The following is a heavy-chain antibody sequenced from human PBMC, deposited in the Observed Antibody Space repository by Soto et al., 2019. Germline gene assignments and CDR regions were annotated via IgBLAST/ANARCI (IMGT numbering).Heavy chain of an antibody. V-gene: IGHV1-46*01. D-gene: IGHD6-19*01. Sequence: ASVKVSCKTCGYTFSNYYVHWVRQAPGQGLEWMGLINPSGGSTTYAQKFQGRVTMTRDTSTTTVYMELSSLRSEDTAVYYCLRGEYRSGWYWVYWGQGTLLTVSS. CDR1: GYTFSNYY. CDR2: INPSGGST. J-gene: IGHJ4*02. CDR3: LRGEYRSGWYWVY.